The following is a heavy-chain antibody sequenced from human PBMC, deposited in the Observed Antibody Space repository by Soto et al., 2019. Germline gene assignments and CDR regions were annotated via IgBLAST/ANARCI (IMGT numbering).Heavy chain of an antibody. CDR2: IIHIFGTA. D-gene: IGHD3-9*01. CDR3: ARVGYYDILTGKPGDYGMDV. V-gene: IGHV1-69*12. CDR1: GGTFSSSA. J-gene: IGHJ6*01. Sequence: QVQLVQSGAEVKKPGSSVKVSCKASGGTFSSSALSWVRQAPGQGREWMGGIIHIFGTANYAQKFQGRVTITADESTSTAYMELSSLRSEDTAVYYCARVGYYDILTGKPGDYGMDVWGQGTTVTVSS.